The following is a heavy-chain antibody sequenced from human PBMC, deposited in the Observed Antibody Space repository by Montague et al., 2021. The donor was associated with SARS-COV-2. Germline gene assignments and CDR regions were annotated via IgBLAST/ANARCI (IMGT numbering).Heavy chain of an antibody. CDR1: GFTFSDYW. J-gene: IGHJ4*02. V-gene: IGHV3-74*01. CDR3: VRDGDHWDFDY. D-gene: IGHD2-21*01. Sequence: SLRLSCAASGFTFSDYWMHWVRQAPGKGLVWVSRIKGDGTNTIYADSVKSRFAISRDNAQNTVYLQMSSLRAEDAAVYYCVRDGDHWDFDYWGQGTLVTVSS. CDR2: IKGDGTNT.